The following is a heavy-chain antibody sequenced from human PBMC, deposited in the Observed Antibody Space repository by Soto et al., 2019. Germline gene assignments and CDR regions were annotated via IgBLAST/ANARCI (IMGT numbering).Heavy chain of an antibody. CDR3: ARESRSGPCFDE. CDR2: INAGNGNT. Sequence: ASVKVSCKASGYTFTSYAMHWVRQAPGQRLEWMGWINAGNGNTKYSQKFQGRVTITRDTSASTAYMELSSLRSEDTAVYYCARESRSGPCFDEWGQGTLVTVSS. CDR1: GYTFTSYA. J-gene: IGHJ4*02. V-gene: IGHV1-3*01.